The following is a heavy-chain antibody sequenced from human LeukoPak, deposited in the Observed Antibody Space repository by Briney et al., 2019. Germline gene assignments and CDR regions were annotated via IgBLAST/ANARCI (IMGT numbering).Heavy chain of an antibody. CDR2: ISYDGSNK. D-gene: IGHD1-26*01. V-gene: IGHV3-30*04. J-gene: IGHJ4*02. Sequence: GGSLRLSCAASGFTFSSYAMHWVRQAPGKGLEWVAVISYDGSNKYYADSVKGRFTISRDNSKNTLYLQMNSLRAEDTAVYYCAKDRGRELLRGPFDYWGQGTLVTVSS. CDR1: GFTFSSYA. CDR3: AKDRGRELLRGPFDY.